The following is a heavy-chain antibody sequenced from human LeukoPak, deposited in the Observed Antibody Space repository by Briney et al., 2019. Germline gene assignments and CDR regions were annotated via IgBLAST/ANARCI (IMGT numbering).Heavy chain of an antibody. CDR1: GGTFSSYA. CDR3: ASCGSCYSEYYFDY. J-gene: IGHJ4*02. Sequence: SVKVSCKASGGTFSSYAISWVRQAPGQGLEWMGGIIPIFGTASYAQKFQGRVTITADESTSTAYMELSSLRSEDTAVYYCASCGSCYSEYYFDYWGQGTLVTVSS. V-gene: IGHV1-69*01. CDR2: IIPIFGTA. D-gene: IGHD2-15*01.